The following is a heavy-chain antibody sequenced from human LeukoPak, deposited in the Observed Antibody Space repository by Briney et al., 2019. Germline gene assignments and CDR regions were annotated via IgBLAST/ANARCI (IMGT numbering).Heavy chain of an antibody. CDR2: IIPIFGTA. D-gene: IGHD6-19*01. V-gene: IGHV1-69*13. Sequence: SVKVSCKASGGTFSSYAISWVRQAPGQGLEWMGGIIPIFGTANYAQKFQGRVTITADESTSTAYMELSSLRSEDTAVYYCARDVRNGIAVAELDYWGQGTLVAVSS. CDR1: GGTFSSYA. J-gene: IGHJ4*02. CDR3: ARDVRNGIAVAELDY.